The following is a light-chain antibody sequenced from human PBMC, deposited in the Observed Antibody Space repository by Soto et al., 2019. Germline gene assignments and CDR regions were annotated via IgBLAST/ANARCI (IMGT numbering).Light chain of an antibody. V-gene: IGLV1-47*01. CDR2: RNN. J-gene: IGLJ2*01. CDR3: AAWDDSLSGPV. Sequence: QSVLTQPPSASGTSGQRVTISCSGSSSNIGSYFVYWYQQLPGTAPKLLIYRNNQRPSGVPDRFSGSKSGTSASLAISGLRYEDEADYYCAAWDDSLSGPVFGGGTKLTVL. CDR1: SSNIGSYF.